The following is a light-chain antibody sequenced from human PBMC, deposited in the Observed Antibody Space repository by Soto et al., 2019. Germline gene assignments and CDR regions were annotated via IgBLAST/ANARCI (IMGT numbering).Light chain of an antibody. CDR3: QQYNSYPLT. Sequence: DIQMTQSPSTLSASVGDRVTITCRASQTISSWLAWYQQKPGQAPKLLIYKASSLESAVPSRFSGSGSGTEFTLTISGLQPDDFATYYCQQYNSYPLTFGGVTKVEIK. V-gene: IGKV1-5*03. CDR2: KAS. J-gene: IGKJ4*01. CDR1: QTISSW.